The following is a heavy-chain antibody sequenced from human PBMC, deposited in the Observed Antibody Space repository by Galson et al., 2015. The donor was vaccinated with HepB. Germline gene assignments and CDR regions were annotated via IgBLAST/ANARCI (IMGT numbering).Heavy chain of an antibody. J-gene: IGHJ4*02. Sequence: SVKVSCKASAYTFIGHYMHWVRQAPGQGLEWMGWINPKSGGTHYAQRFQGRVTMTRDTSLNTAYMELSRLRSDDTAVYYCARDSLDSSGFDYWGQGTLVAVSS. D-gene: IGHD3-22*01. V-gene: IGHV1-2*02. CDR2: INPKSGGT. CDR3: ARDSLDSSGFDY. CDR1: AYTFIGHY.